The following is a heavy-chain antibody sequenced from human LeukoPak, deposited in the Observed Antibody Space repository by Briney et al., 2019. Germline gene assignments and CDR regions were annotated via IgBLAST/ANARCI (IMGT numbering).Heavy chain of an antibody. CDR1: GFTFSSYW. CDR2: IKQDGSEK. D-gene: IGHD3-10*01. Sequence: GGSLRLSCAASGFTFSSYWMSWVRQAPGKGLEWVANIKQDGSEKYYVDSVKGRFTIFRDNAKNSLYLQMNSLRAEDTAVYYCARDRATMVRGVSYYFDYWGQGTLVTVSS. J-gene: IGHJ4*02. V-gene: IGHV3-7*05. CDR3: ARDRATMVRGVSYYFDY.